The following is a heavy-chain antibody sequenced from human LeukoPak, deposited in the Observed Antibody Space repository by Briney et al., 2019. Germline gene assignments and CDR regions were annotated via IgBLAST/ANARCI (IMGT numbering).Heavy chain of an antibody. CDR2: IYYSGST. CDR3: AKVRGVIMSSLGYFDY. D-gene: IGHD3-10*01. CDR1: GGSITSYY. J-gene: IGHJ4*02. V-gene: IGHV4-59*08. Sequence: PSETLSLTCTVSGGSITSYYWSWIRQPPGKGLEWIGYIYYSGSTNYNPSLKSRVTISGDTSKNQFSLKLSSVTAADTAVYYCAKVRGVIMSSLGYFDYWGQGTLVTVSS.